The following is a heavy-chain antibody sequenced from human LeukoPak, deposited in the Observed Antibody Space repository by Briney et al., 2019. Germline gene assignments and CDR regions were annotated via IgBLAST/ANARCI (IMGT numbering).Heavy chain of an antibody. CDR2: IYTSGST. V-gene: IGHV4-61*02. CDR3: ARVPYYYDSSGYYYGGFDY. CDR1: GGSISSGSYY. J-gene: IGHJ4*02. Sequence: SETLSLTCTVSGGSISSGSYYWSWIRQPAGKGLEWIGRIYTSGSTNYNPSLKSRVTISVDTSKNQFSLKLSSVTAADTAVYYCARVPYYYDSSGYYYGGFDYWGQGTLVTVSS. D-gene: IGHD3-22*01.